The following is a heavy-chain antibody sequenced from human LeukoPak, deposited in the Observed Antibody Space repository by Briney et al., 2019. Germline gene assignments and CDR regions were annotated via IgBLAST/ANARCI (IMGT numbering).Heavy chain of an antibody. CDR2: ISAYNSNT. J-gene: IGHJ4*02. CDR3: ARTTVPPYSSSWLDY. Sequence: ASVKVSCKASGCTFTSYGISWVRQAPGQGLKWMGWISAYNSNTNYAQKLQGRVTMTTDTSTSTAYMELRSLRSDDTAVYYCARTTVPPYSSSWLDYWGQGTLVTVSS. D-gene: IGHD6-13*01. CDR1: GCTFTSYG. V-gene: IGHV1-18*01.